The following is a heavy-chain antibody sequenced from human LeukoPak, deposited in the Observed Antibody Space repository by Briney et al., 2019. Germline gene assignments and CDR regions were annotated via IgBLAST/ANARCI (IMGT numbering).Heavy chain of an antibody. CDR3: AKTLTKLVLVYYFDY. CDR2: ISYDGSNK. V-gene: IGHV3-30*04. D-gene: IGHD3-9*01. Sequence: SGGSLRLSCAASGFTFSSYAMHWVRQAPGKGLEWVAVISYDGSNKYYADSVKGRFTISRDNSKNTLYLQMDSLRAEDTAVYYCAKTLTKLVLVYYFDYWGQGTLVTVSS. J-gene: IGHJ4*02. CDR1: GFTFSSYA.